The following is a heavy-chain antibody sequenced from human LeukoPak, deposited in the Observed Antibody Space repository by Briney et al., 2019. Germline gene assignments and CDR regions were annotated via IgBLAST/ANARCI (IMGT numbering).Heavy chain of an antibody. V-gene: IGHV3-23*01. CDR2: ITGSGGGT. D-gene: IGHD6-13*01. CDR3: ARESPVAATGRSWFDA. CDR1: GFTFSSYA. Sequence: GGSLRLSCAASGFTFSSYAMTWVRQAPGKGLEWVSTITGSGGGTYYADSVEGRFTISRDTSKNTLYLQMNSLRAEDTAIYYCARESPVAATGRSWFDAWGQGTLVTVSS. J-gene: IGHJ5*02.